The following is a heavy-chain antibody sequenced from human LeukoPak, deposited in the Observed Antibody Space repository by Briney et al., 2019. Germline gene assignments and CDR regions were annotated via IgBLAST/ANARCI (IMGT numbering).Heavy chain of an antibody. CDR1: GITFSSYA. D-gene: IGHD6-19*01. V-gene: IGHV3-23*01. CDR3: VLRRGRSGWSGRWFDR. J-gene: IGHJ5*02. Sequence: PGGSLRLSCAASGITFSSYAMSWVRQAPGKGLEWVSVISSGGSNTHYADSVKGRFGISKDKSRNTEHLHMNRQRVEDRAVYYCVLRRGRSGWSGRWFDRLGEGTLVSVSS. CDR2: ISSGGSNT.